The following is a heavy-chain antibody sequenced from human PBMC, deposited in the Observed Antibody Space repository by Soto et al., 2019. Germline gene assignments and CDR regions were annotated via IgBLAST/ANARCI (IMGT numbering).Heavy chain of an antibody. CDR3: AGTTSHQWYYMDV. Sequence: LSQTLSLTCAISGDSVSSNSAAWNWIRPSPSRGLEWLARTYYRSRWYNDYAVSVRSRITVNPDTSKNQFSLQLTSVTPEDTAVYYCAGTTSHQWYYMDVWGKGTTVTVSS. D-gene: IGHD1-7*01. CDR2: TYYRSRWYN. CDR1: GDSVSSNSAA. J-gene: IGHJ6*03. V-gene: IGHV6-1*01.